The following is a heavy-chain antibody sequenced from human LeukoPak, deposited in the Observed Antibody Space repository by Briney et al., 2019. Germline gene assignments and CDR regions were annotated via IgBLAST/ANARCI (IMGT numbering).Heavy chain of an antibody. J-gene: IGHJ4*02. V-gene: IGHV4-4*07. CDR1: GGFLSNYY. D-gene: IGHD2-2*01. Sequence: PSETLSLTCTVSGGFLSNYYWSWIRHPARKGLEWIGRIYSSGTTKYNPSLKSRVTISVDKSKNQFSLKLSSVTAADTAVYYCARALRSSDYFDYWGQGALVTVSS. CDR2: IYSSGTT. CDR3: ARALRSSDYFDY.